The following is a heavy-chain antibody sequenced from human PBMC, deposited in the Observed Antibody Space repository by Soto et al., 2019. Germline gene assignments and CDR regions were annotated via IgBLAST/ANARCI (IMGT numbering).Heavy chain of an antibody. J-gene: IGHJ6*02. CDR2: IYYSGST. Sequence: PSETLSLTCTVSGGSISSSSYYWGWIRQPPGKGLEWIGSIYYSGSTYYNPSLKSRVTISVDTSKNQFSLKLSSVTAADTAVYYCAVPDTVVVPAAKGGYGMDVWGQGTTVTVSS. V-gene: IGHV4-39*01. D-gene: IGHD2-2*01. CDR3: AVPDTVVVPAAKGGYGMDV. CDR1: GGSISSSSYY.